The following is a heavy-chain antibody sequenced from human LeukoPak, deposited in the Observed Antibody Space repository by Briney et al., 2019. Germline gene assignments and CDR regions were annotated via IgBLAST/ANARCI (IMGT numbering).Heavy chain of an antibody. Sequence: SETLSLTCTVSGGSISSYYWSWIRQPPGKGLEWIGYIYYSGSTNYNPFLKSRVTISVDTSKNQFSLKLSSVTAADTAVYYCARATPDPTYYDFWSGYPRGPYYFDYWGQGTLVTVSS. J-gene: IGHJ4*02. CDR2: IYYSGST. V-gene: IGHV4-59*01. CDR1: GGSISSYY. CDR3: ARATPDPTYYDFWSGYPRGPYYFDY. D-gene: IGHD3-3*01.